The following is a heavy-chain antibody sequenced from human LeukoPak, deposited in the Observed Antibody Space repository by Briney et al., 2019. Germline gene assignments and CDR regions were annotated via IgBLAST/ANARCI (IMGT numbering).Heavy chain of an antibody. CDR1: GGSISSNNW. V-gene: IGHV4-4*02. CDR2: IYHSGNS. Sequence: PSGTLSLTCGVSGGSISSNNWWSWVRQPPGKGLEWIGEIYHSGNSNYNPSLKSRVTISADKSKNQFSLKLTSVTAADTAVYYCARDIGSSTPSGVWGKGTTVTVSS. CDR3: ARDIGSSTPSGV. J-gene: IGHJ6*04. D-gene: IGHD1-26*01.